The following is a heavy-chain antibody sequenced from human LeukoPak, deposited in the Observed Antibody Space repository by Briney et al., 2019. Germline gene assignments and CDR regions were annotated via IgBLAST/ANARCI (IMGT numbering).Heavy chain of an antibody. D-gene: IGHD3-16*02. V-gene: IGHV1-69*01. J-gene: IGHJ4*02. CDR2: IIPIFGTA. CDR3: ARDQGDMITFGGVIVPGFL. CDR1: GGTFSSYA. Sequence: SVKVSCKASGGTFSSYAISWVRQAPGQGLEWMGGIIPIFGTANYAQKFQGRVTITADESTSTAYMELSSLRSEDTAVYYCARDQGDMITFGGVIVPGFLWGQGTLVTVSS.